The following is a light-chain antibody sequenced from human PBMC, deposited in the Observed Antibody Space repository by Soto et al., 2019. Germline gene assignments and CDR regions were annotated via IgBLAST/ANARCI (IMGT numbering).Light chain of an antibody. Sequence: QYTLTQRACVSGSPGQSVTISCTGTSSDVGGYNYVSWYQQHPGKAPKLMIYDVSNRPSGVSNRFSGSKSGNTASLTISGLQAEDEADYYCSSYTSSSTRVFGTGTQLTVL. CDR2: DVS. V-gene: IGLV2-14*01. CDR3: SSYTSSSTRV. CDR1: SSDVGGYNY. J-gene: IGLJ1*01.